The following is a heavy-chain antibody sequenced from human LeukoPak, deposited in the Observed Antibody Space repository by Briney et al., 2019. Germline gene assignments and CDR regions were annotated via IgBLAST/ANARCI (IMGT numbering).Heavy chain of an antibody. CDR2: ISGSGGST. CDR3: ATGKHYYDSSGYYFYYFDY. V-gene: IGHV3-23*01. Sequence: GGSLRLSCAASGFTFSSYAMSWVRQAPGKGLEWVSAISGSGGSTYYADSVKGRFTISRDNAKNSLYLQMNSLRADDTAVYYCATGKHYYDSSGYYFYYFDYWGQGTLVTVSS. CDR1: GFTFSSYA. D-gene: IGHD3-22*01. J-gene: IGHJ4*02.